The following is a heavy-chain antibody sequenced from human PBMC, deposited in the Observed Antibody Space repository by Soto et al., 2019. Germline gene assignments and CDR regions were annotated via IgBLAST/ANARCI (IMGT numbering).Heavy chain of an antibody. V-gene: IGHV4-30-4*01. CDR3: ASLPGIASWFDP. J-gene: IGHJ5*02. Sequence: QVQLQESGPGLVKPSQTLSLTCTVSGGSISSGDYYWNWIRQPPGKGLEWIGYIHYSGNTYYSPSLQSRVNISLDTYKNQFSLKLTSVTAADTAVYYCASLPGIASWFDPWGQGTLVTVSS. D-gene: IGHD3-10*01. CDR1: GGSISSGDYY. CDR2: IHYSGNT.